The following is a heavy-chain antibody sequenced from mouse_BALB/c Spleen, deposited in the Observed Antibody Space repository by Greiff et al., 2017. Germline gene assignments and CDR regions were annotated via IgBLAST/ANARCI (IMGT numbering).Heavy chain of an antibody. CDR2: ISSGGSYT. J-gene: IGHJ3*01. CDR3: ARHDRSHAWFAY. Sequence: EVKLVESGGDLVKPGGSLKLSCAASGFTFSSYGMSWVRQTPDKRLEWVATISSGGSYTYYPDSVKGRFTISRDNAKNTLYLQMSSLKSEDTAMYYGARHDRSHAWFAYWGQGTLVTVSA. V-gene: IGHV5-6*01. CDR1: GFTFSSYG.